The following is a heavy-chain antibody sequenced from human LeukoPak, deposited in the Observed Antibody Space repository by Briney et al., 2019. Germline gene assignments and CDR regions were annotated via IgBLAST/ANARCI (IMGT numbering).Heavy chain of an antibody. J-gene: IGHJ4*02. V-gene: IGHV1-2*02. CDR3: ARVPGESGSYDY. Sequence: GASVKVSCKASGYTFTGYYMHWVRQAPGQGLAWMGWINPNSGGTNYAQKFQGRVTMTRDTSISTAYMELSRLRSDDTAVYYCARVPGESGSYDYWGQGTLVTVSS. CDR1: GYTFTGYY. D-gene: IGHD1-26*01. CDR2: INPNSGGT.